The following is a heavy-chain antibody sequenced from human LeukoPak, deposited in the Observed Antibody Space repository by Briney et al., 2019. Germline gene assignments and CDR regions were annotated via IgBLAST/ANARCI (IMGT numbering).Heavy chain of an antibody. CDR3: AKGFSLYDSSAYNL. J-gene: IGHJ4*02. D-gene: IGHD3-22*01. CDR2: ISGSGDGT. V-gene: IGHV3-23*01. CDR1: GLTFSSYA. Sequence: GGSLRLSCEASGLTFSSYAMSWVRQGPGKGLEWVSTISGSGDGTYYADSVTGRFSISRDNSKNTLHLQMNSLRAEDTAVYYCAKGFSLYDSSAYNLWGQGTLVTVSS.